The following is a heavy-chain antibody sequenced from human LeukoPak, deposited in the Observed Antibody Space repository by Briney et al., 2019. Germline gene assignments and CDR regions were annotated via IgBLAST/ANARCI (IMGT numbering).Heavy chain of an antibody. CDR1: GFIFNDYD. V-gene: IGHV3-9*01. CDR3: AKDTDYYAGLDA. CDR2: ISWNSGGK. D-gene: IGHD3-9*01. Sequence: PGRSLRLSCTASGFIFNDYDMHWVRQGPGKGLEWVSGISWNSGGKGYADSVKGRFTISRDNAKNALYLQMNSLRTEDTALYYCAKDTDYYAGLDAWGQGTTVTVSS. J-gene: IGHJ6*02.